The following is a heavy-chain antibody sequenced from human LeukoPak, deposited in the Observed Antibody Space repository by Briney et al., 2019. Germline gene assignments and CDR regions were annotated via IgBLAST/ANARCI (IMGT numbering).Heavy chain of an antibody. CDR2: INHSGST. D-gene: IGHD6-6*01. V-gene: IGHV4-39*07. CDR3: ARGPRPRKTRFDY. Sequence: SETLSLTCTVSGGSISSFYWSWFYWSWIRQPPGKGLEWIGEINHSGSTYYNPSLKSRVTISVDTSKNQFSLKLSSVTAADTAVYYCARGPRPRKTRFDYWGQGTLVTVSS. J-gene: IGHJ4*02. CDR1: GGSISSFYWSWFY.